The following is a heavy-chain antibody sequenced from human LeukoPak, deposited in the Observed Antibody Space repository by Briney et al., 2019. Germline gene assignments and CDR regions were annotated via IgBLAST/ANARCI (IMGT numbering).Heavy chain of an antibody. J-gene: IGHJ4*02. Sequence: GGSLRLSCAASGFTFSSYAMSWVRQAPGKGLEWVSAISGSGGSTYYADSVKGRFTISRDNSKNTLYLQMNSLRAEDTAVYYCAKPMTTVTTRPTYGGEFDYWGQGTLVTVSS. CDR1: GFTFSSYA. CDR2: ISGSGGST. CDR3: AKPMTTVTTRPTYGGEFDY. V-gene: IGHV3-23*01. D-gene: IGHD4-17*01.